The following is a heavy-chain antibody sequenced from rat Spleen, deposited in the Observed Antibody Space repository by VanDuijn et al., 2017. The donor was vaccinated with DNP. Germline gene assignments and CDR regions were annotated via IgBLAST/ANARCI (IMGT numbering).Heavy chain of an antibody. CDR2: ISYEGSST. V-gene: IGHV5-22*01. Sequence: EVQLVESGGGLVQPGRSLKLSCAASGFTFSDYYMAWVRQAPKKGLEWVASISYEGSSTYYGDSVKGRFTISRDNAKSTLYLQMNSLRSEDTATYYCARHERVITTPFDYWGQGVMVTVSS. J-gene: IGHJ2*01. CDR1: GFTFSDYY. D-gene: IGHD1-6*01. CDR3: ARHERVITTPFDY.